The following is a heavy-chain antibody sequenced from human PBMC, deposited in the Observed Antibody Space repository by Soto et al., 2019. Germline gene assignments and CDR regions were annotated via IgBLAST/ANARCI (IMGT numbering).Heavy chain of an antibody. CDR3: ARTGYYDFWSGYYSPPRDAFDI. D-gene: IGHD3-3*01. CDR2: MNPNSGNT. Sequence: ASVKVSCKASGYTFTSYDINWVRQATGQGLEWMGWMNPNSGNTGYAQKFQGRVTMTRNTSISTAYMELSSLRSEDTAVYYCARTGYYDFWSGYYSPPRDAFDIWGQGTMVTVSS. CDR1: GYTFTSYD. J-gene: IGHJ3*02. V-gene: IGHV1-8*01.